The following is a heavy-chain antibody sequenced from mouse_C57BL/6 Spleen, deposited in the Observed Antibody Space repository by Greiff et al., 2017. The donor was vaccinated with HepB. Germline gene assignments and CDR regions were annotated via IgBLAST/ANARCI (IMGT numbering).Heavy chain of an antibody. CDR1: GFTFSNYW. CDR2: IRLKSDNYAT. Sequence: EVKLVESGGGLVQPGGSMKLSCVASGFTFSNYWMNWVRQSPEKGLEWVAQIRLKSDNYATHYAESVKGRFTISRDDSKSSVYLQMNNLRAEDTGIYYCTGPTRTYYAMDYWGQGTSVTVSS. CDR3: TGPTRTYYAMDY. V-gene: IGHV6-3*01. J-gene: IGHJ4*01. D-gene: IGHD2-10*01.